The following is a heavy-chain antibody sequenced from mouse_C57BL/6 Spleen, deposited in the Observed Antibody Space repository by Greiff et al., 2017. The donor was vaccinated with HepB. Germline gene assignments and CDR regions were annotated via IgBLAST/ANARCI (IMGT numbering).Heavy chain of an antibody. J-gene: IGHJ2*01. CDR1: GYSITSGYY. D-gene: IGHD1-1*01. Sequence: DVKLQESGPGLVKPSQSLSLTCSVTGYSITSGYYWNWIRQFPGNKLEWMGYISYDGSNNYNPSLKNRISITRDTSKNQFFLKLNSVTTEDTATYYCARASHYYGSRPFDYWGQGTTLTVSS. CDR3: ARASHYYGSRPFDY. V-gene: IGHV3-6*01. CDR2: ISYDGSN.